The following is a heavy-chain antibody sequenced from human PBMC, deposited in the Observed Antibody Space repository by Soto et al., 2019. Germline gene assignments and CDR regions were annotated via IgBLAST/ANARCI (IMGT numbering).Heavy chain of an antibody. V-gene: IGHV1-18*01. J-gene: IGHJ6*02. D-gene: IGHD3-3*01. CDR2: ISAYNGNT. Sequence: QVQLVQSGAEVKKPGASVKVACKASGYTFTSYGISWVRQAPGQGLEWMGWISAYNGNTNYAQKLQGRVTMTTDTSTSTAYMELRSLRSDDTAVYYCARGRYDFWSGYYTPYYYGMDVWGQGTTVTVSS. CDR3: ARGRYDFWSGYYTPYYYGMDV. CDR1: GYTFTSYG.